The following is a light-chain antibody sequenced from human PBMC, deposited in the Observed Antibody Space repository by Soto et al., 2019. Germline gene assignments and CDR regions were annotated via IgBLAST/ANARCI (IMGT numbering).Light chain of an antibody. Sequence: EIVLSQSPATLSLSPGERATLSCTASQSISGHLDWYQQKPGQAPRLLIYDASTRATGIPDRFSGSGSGAEFTLTISSLQSEDFAVYFCQQYHMWPRTFGGGTKVDIK. CDR1: QSISGH. V-gene: IGKV3-15*01. J-gene: IGKJ4*01. CDR3: QQYHMWPRT. CDR2: DAS.